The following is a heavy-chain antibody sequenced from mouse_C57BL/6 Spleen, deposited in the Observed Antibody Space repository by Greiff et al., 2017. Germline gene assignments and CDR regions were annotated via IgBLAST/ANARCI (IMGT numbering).Heavy chain of an antibody. CDR2: ISYDGSN. Sequence: EVKLVESGPGLVKPSQSLSLTCSVTGYSITSGYYWNWIRQFPGNKLEWMGYISYDGSNNYNPSLKNRISITRDTSKNQFFLKLNSVTTEDTATYYCARDYYGSSGEDYWGQGTTLTVSS. CDR3: ARDYYGSSGEDY. CDR1: GYSITSGYY. D-gene: IGHD1-1*01. V-gene: IGHV3-6*01. J-gene: IGHJ2*01.